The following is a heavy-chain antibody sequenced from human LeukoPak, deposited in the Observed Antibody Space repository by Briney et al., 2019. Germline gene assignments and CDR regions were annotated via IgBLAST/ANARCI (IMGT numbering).Heavy chain of an antibody. V-gene: IGHV3-66*04. Sequence: GGSLRLSCAASGFSVSNNYMTWVRQAPGKGLEWVSVIYSAGITYYADSVKGRFTISRDNSKNTLYLQMNSLRAEDTAVYYCAGHSGSYWVFDYWGQGTLCTVSS. J-gene: IGHJ4*02. CDR3: AGHSGSYWVFDY. CDR1: GFSVSNNY. D-gene: IGHD1-26*01. CDR2: IYSAGIT.